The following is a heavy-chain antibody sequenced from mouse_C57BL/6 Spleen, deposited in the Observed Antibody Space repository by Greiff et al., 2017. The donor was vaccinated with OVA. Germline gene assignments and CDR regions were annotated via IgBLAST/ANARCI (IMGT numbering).Heavy chain of an antibody. CDR1: GYSFTGYY. V-gene: IGHV1-42*01. CDR2: INPSTGGT. Sequence: VQLQQSGPELVKPGASVKISCKASGYSFTGYYMNWVKQSPGKSLEWIGEINPSTGGTTYNQKFKGKATLTVDKAYSTAYMQLKSLTSEASAVYYCSRRAQLERYFDVWGTGTTVTVSS. J-gene: IGHJ1*03. CDR3: SRRAQLERYFDV. D-gene: IGHD4-1*02.